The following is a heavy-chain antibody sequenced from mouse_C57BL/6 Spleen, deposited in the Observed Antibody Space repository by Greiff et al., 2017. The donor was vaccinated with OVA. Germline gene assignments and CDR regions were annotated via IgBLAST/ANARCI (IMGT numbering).Heavy chain of an antibody. CDR3: ERDQEDYVPAWIAY. D-gene: IGHD2-4*01. Sequence: EVKVVESGGGLVKPGGSLKLSCAASGFTFSSYAMSWVRQTPEKRLEWVATISDGGSYTYYPDNVKGRFTFSRDNAKNTLYLQMNHRKSEDTAMYYCERDQEDYVPAWIAYWGQGTLVTVSA. CDR1: GFTFSSYA. J-gene: IGHJ3*01. V-gene: IGHV5-4*01. CDR2: ISDGGSYT.